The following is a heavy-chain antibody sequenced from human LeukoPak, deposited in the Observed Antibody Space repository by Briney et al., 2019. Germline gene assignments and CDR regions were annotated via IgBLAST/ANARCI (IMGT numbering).Heavy chain of an antibody. D-gene: IGHD1-26*01. CDR2: INTNTGNP. Sequence: ASVKVSCKASGYTFTSYAMNWVRQAPGQGLEWMGWINTNTGNPTYAQGFTGRFVFSLDSSVSTAYLQISSLKAEDTAVYYCAREGELFKAGPEGDYWGQGTLVTVSS. CDR1: GYTFTSYA. J-gene: IGHJ4*02. V-gene: IGHV7-4-1*02. CDR3: AREGELFKAGPEGDY.